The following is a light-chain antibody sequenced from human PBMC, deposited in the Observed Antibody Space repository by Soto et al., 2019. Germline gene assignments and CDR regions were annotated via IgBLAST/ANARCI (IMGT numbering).Light chain of an antibody. CDR2: GAT. CDR1: QGISGY. J-gene: IGKJ3*01. V-gene: IGKV1-9*01. Sequence: DIQLTQSPSFLSASVGDRVTITCRASQGISGYLAWYQQKPGKAPKLLIYGATTLRSGVPSRFSGTGSGTEDTLTISGLQPEDFATYYCQQLTSDPRGFTFGPGTKVDIK. CDR3: QQLTSDPRGFT.